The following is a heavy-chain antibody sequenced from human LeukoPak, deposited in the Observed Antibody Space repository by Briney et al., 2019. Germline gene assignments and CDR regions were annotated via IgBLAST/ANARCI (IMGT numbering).Heavy chain of an antibody. J-gene: IGHJ3*02. CDR1: GYTFTSYY. CDR3: ARGFGGGDFLGAFDI. Sequence: ASVKVSCKASGYTFTSYYVHCVRQAPGQGVEWMGIINPSGGSTSYAEKVQGRLTMTRDTSTSTVYMELSSLRSEDTAVYYCARGFGGGDFLGAFDIWGQGTMVTVSS. D-gene: IGHD2-21*02. CDR2: INPSGGST. V-gene: IGHV1-46*01.